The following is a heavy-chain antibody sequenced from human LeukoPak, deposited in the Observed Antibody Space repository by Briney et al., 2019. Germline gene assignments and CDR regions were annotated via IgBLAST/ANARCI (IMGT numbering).Heavy chain of an antibody. CDR2: IYYSGST. CDR3: AKHYMGSSYNHGLDC. V-gene: IGHV4-59*08. CDR1: GGSISSYY. J-gene: IGHJ4*02. D-gene: IGHD3-10*01. Sequence: SETLSLTCTASGGSISSYYWSWIRQPPGKGLEWIGYIYYSGSTNYNPSPKSRVTISVDTSKNQFSLKLSSVTAADTALYYCAKHYMGSSYNHGLDCWGQGTLVTVSS.